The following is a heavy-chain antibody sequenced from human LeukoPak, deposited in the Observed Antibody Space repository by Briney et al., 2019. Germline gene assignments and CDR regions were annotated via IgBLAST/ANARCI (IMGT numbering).Heavy chain of an antibody. CDR3: ARLWRDVVVVAATQTYYYYYMDV. Sequence: SETLSLTCTVSGGSISSYYWSWIRQPPGKGLEWIGYICTSGSTNYNPSLKSRVTISVDTSKNQFSLKLSSVTAADTAVYYCARLWRDVVVVAATQTYYYYYMDVWGKGTTVTVSS. CDR1: GGSISSYY. J-gene: IGHJ6*03. CDR2: ICTSGST. D-gene: IGHD2-15*01. V-gene: IGHV4-4*09.